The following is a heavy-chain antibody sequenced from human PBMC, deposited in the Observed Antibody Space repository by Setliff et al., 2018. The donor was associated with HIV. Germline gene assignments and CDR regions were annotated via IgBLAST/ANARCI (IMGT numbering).Heavy chain of an antibody. CDR3: ASFFGDYGY. Sequence: PGGSLRLSCAASGFTFSSYWMHWVRQAPGKGLDWVAHIGSSNHGIHYTASVQGRFTVSRDNANNLLFLQMNNLRVEDTAVYYCASFFGDYGYWGHGTQVTVSS. J-gene: IGHJ4*01. D-gene: IGHD3-10*01. V-gene: IGHV3-48*04. CDR2: IGSSNHGI. CDR1: GFTFSSYW.